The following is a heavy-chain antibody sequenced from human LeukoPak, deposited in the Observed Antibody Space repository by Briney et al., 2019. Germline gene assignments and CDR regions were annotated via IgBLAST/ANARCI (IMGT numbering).Heavy chain of an antibody. CDR1: GFTFSSYD. V-gene: IGHV3-48*01. D-gene: IGHD6-6*01. Sequence: GGSLRLSCAASGFTFSSYDMNWVRQAPGKGLEWVSYISSSSGTIYYADSVKGRFTISRDNAKNSLYLQMNSLRAKDTAVYYCAKDYSSSRPGDFDYWGQGTLVTVSS. CDR3: AKDYSSSRPGDFDY. J-gene: IGHJ4*02. CDR2: ISSSSGTI.